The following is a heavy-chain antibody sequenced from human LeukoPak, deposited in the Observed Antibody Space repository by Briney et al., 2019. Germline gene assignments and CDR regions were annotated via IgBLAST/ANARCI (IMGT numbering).Heavy chain of an antibody. CDR3: AKDIRGGHSGSGNLDY. D-gene: IGHD1-26*01. CDR1: GFTFSSYA. Sequence: GGSLRLSCAASGFTFSSYAMSRVRQAPGKGLEWVSAISGSGGSTYYADSVKGRFTISRDNSKNTLYLQMNSLRAEDTAVYYCAKDIRGGHSGSGNLDYWGQGTLVTVSS. V-gene: IGHV3-23*01. J-gene: IGHJ4*02. CDR2: ISGSGGST.